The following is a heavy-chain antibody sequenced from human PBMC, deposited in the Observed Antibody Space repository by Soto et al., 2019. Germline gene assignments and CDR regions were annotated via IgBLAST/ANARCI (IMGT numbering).Heavy chain of an antibody. Sequence: QVQLQESGPGLVKPSETLSLTCTVSGGSISSYYWSWIRQPPGKGLEWIGYIYYSGSTKYNPSLKSRVTIAVDTSKNHFSLKLSSVTAADTAVYYCARYHWNDGRFDPWGQGTLVTVSS. D-gene: IGHD1-20*01. CDR2: IYYSGST. CDR1: GGSISSYY. CDR3: ARYHWNDGRFDP. V-gene: IGHV4-59*01. J-gene: IGHJ5*02.